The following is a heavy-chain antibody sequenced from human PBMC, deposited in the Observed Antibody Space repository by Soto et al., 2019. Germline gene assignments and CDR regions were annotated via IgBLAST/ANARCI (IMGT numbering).Heavy chain of an antibody. D-gene: IGHD6-6*01. Sequence: GESLKISCKGSGYSFTSYWIGWVRQMPGKGLEWMGIIYPGDSDTRYSPSFQGQVTISADKSISTAYLQWSSLKASDTAMYYCARQGAARPRVDAFDIWGQGTMVTVSS. CDR2: IYPGDSDT. J-gene: IGHJ3*02. V-gene: IGHV5-51*01. CDR3: ARQGAARPRVDAFDI. CDR1: GYSFTSYW.